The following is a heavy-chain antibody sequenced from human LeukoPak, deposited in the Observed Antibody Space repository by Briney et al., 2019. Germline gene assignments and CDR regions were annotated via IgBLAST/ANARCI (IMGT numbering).Heavy chain of an antibody. CDR3: ARGGSAAYYDFWSGPTLDY. CDR1: GYTFTGYY. CDR2: INPNSGGT. J-gene: IGHJ4*02. D-gene: IGHD3-3*01. V-gene: IGHV1-2*02. Sequence: ASVKVSCKASGYTFTGYYMHWVRQAPGQGLEWMGWINPNSGGTNYAQEFQGRVTMTRDTSISTAYMELSRLRSDDTAVYYCARGGSAAYYDFWSGPTLDYWGQGTLVTVSS.